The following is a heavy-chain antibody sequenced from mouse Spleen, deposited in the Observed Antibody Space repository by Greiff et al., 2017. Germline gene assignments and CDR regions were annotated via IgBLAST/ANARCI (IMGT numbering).Heavy chain of an antibody. J-gene: IGHJ4*01. CDR2: ISSGGSYT. CDR1: GFTFSSYG. V-gene: IGHV5-6*02. CDR3: ARQGGGTGTGLYAMDY. Sequence: DVMLVESGGDLVKPGGSLKLSCAASGFTFSSYGMSWVRQTPDKRLEWVATISSGGSYTYYPDSVKGRFTISRDNAKNTLYLQMSSLKSEDTAMYYCARQGGGTGTGLYAMDYWGQGTSVTVSS. D-gene: IGHD4-1*01.